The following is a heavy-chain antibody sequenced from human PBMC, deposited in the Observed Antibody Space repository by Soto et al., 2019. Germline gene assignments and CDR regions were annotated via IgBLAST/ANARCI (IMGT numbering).Heavy chain of an antibody. V-gene: IGHV3-49*04. CDR3: TRAPLRCSGGSCYSTES. J-gene: IGHJ5*02. D-gene: IGHD2-15*01. Sequence: SLRLSCTTSGFTFADHGMSWVRQAPGKGLDWLGFIRSGRYGGTTEYASSVIGRFTVSRDESKNIAYLQLDNLPTEGTGVYYCTRAPLRCSGGSCYSTESWGRAT. CDR2: IRSGRYGGTT. CDR1: GFTFADHG.